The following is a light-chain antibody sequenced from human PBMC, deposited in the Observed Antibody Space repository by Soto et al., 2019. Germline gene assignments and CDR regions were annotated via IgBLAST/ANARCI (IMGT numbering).Light chain of an antibody. V-gene: IGKV3-11*01. J-gene: IGKJ4*01. Sequence: EIVLTQSPATLSLSPGERATLSCRASQSVSSYLAWYQQKPGQAPRLLIYDASNRATGIPARFSGSGSRTDFTLTISSLEHEEFAVYYCQQRSNWPPRTFGGGTKVEIK. CDR1: QSVSSY. CDR2: DAS. CDR3: QQRSNWPPRT.